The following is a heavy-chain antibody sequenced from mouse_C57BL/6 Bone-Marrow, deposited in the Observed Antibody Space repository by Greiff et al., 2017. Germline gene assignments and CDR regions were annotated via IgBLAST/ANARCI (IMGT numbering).Heavy chain of an antibody. CDR3: ARHGNYDYWYFDV. V-gene: IGHV1-59*01. J-gene: IGHJ1*03. CDR1: GYTFTSYW. Sequence: VQLQQPGAELVRPGTSVKLSCKASGYTFTSYWMHWVKQRPGQGLEWIGVIDPSDSYTNYNQKFKGKATLTVDTSSSTAYMQLSSLTSEDSAVYYCARHGNYDYWYFDVGGTGPTVPVPS. D-gene: IGHD2-1*01. CDR2: IDPSDSYT.